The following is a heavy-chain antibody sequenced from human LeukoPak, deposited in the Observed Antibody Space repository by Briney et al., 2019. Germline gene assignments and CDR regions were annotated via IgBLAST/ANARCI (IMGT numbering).Heavy chain of an antibody. D-gene: IGHD3-3*01. J-gene: IGHJ4*02. CDR3: ARGPYYDFWSGYYKGDYFDY. CDR2: MNPNSGNI. CDR1: GYTFTSYD. V-gene: IGHV1-8*03. Sequence: ASVKVSCKASGYTFTSYDINWVRQATGQGLEWMGWMNPNSGNIGYAQKFQGRVTFTRNTSISTAYMELSSLRSEDTAVYYCARGPYYDFWSGYYKGDYFDYWGQGTLVTVSS.